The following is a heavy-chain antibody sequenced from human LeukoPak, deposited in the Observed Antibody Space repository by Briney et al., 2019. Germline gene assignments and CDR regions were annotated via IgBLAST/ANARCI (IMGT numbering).Heavy chain of an antibody. Sequence: SVKVSCKASGGKFGSYSLTWVRQAPGQGLEWVGRIIPLFGTINYAQKFQDRVTLSADDSTGTAYMELRSLGSDDTAVYYCARVLFWSYFDFWSGPLDDLDVWGQGTLVTVSS. CDR2: IIPLFGTI. J-gene: IGHJ3*01. CDR1: GGKFGSYS. D-gene: IGHD3-3*01. V-gene: IGHV1-69*13. CDR3: ARVLFWSYFDFWSGPLDDLDV.